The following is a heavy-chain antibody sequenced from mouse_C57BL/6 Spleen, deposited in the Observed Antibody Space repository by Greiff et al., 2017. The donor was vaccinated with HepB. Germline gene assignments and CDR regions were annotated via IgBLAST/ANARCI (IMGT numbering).Heavy chain of an antibody. D-gene: IGHD2-3*01. CDR1: GYTFTDYE. CDR2: IDPETGGT. V-gene: IGHV1-15*01. Sequence: VQLQQSGAELVRPGASVTLSCKASGYTFTDYEMHWVKQTPVHGLEWIGAIDPETGGTAYNQKFKGKAILTADKSSSTAYMELRSLTSEDSAVYYCTRSRDGYYDWYFDVWGTGTTVTVSS. J-gene: IGHJ1*03. CDR3: TRSRDGYYDWYFDV.